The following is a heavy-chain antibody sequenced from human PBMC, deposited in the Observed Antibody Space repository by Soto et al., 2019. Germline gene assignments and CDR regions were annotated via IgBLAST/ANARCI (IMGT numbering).Heavy chain of an antibody. CDR3: AREGVSGSYYYFDY. J-gene: IGHJ4*02. CDR2: IYYSGST. CDR1: GGSISSYY. D-gene: IGHD1-26*01. Sequence: SETLSLTCTVSGGSISSYYWSWIRQPPGKGLEWIGYIYYSGSTNYNPSLKSRVTISVDTSKNQFSLKLSSVTAADTAVYYCAREGVSGSYYYFDYWGQGTLVTVSS. V-gene: IGHV4-59*01.